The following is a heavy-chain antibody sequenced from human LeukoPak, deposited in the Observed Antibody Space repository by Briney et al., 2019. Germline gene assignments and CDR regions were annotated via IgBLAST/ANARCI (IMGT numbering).Heavy chain of an antibody. Sequence: SETLSLTCAVYGGSFSSYYWGWIRQPPGKGLEWIGSIYYSGSTYYNPSLKSRVTISVDTSKNQFSLKLSSVTAADTAVYYCARHIHTGIFEVNWFDPWGQGTLVTVSS. D-gene: IGHD6-13*01. V-gene: IGHV4-39*01. CDR2: IYYSGST. CDR3: ARHIHTGIFEVNWFDP. CDR1: GGSFSSYY. J-gene: IGHJ5*02.